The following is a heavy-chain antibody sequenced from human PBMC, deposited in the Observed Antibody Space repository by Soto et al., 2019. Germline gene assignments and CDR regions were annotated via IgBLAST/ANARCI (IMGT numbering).Heavy chain of an antibody. D-gene: IGHD6-6*01. CDR2: IVVGSGNT. CDR1: GFTFTSSA. Sequence: VASVKVSCKASGFTFTSSAVQWVRQARGQRLEWIGWIVVGSGNTNYAQKFQERVTITRDMSTSTAYMELSSLRSEDTAVYYCAAFYWSSVSSSSNYFDYLGQGTLVTVSS. V-gene: IGHV1-58*01. CDR3: AAFYWSSVSSSSNYFDY. J-gene: IGHJ4*02.